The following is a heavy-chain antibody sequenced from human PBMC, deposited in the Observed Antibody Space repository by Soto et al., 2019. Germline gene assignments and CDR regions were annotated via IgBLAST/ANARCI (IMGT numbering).Heavy chain of an antibody. CDR2: ISYRGRT. CDR3: ARSVRLVDLSFRD. V-gene: IGHV4-31*03. D-gene: IGHD3-16*02. J-gene: IGHJ4*02. Sequence: SETLSLTCTVSGGSITSGDYYWSWIRQHPEKGLEWIWYISYRGRTYYNPSLRSRLTISLDMSKNQFSLKLTSVTVADTAVYYCARSVRLVDLSFRDWSQGTLVTVSS. CDR1: GGSITSGDYY.